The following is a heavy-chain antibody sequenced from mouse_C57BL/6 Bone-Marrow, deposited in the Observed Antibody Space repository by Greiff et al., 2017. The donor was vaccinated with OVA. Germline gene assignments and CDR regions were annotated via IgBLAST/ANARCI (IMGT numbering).Heavy chain of an antibody. V-gene: IGHV1-15*01. J-gene: IGHJ4*01. D-gene: IGHD2-5*01. Sequence: QVQLQQSGAELVRPGASVTLSCKASGYTFTDYEMHWVKQTPVHGLEWIGAIDPETGGTAYNQKFKGKAILTADKSSSTAYMELRSLTSEDSAVYYCTYSNYDGYAMDYWGKGTSVTVSS. CDR1: GYTFTDYE. CDR3: TYSNYDGYAMDY. CDR2: IDPETGGT.